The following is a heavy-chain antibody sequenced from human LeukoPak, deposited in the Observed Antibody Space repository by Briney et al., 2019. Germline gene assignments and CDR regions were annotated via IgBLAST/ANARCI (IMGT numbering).Heavy chain of an antibody. CDR3: AKALPGIAVAGGDY. Sequence: GGSLRLSCAASGFTFSSYGMHWVRQAPGKGLEWVAFIRYDGSNKYYADSVKGRFTISRDNSKNTLYLQMNSLRAEDTAVYYCAKALPGIAVAGGDYWGQGTLVTVSS. CDR1: GFTFSSYG. J-gene: IGHJ4*02. CDR2: IRYDGSNK. D-gene: IGHD6-19*01. V-gene: IGHV3-30*02.